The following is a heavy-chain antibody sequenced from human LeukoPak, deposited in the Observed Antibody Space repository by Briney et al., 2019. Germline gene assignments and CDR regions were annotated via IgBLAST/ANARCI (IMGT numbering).Heavy chain of an antibody. D-gene: IGHD2-8*02. V-gene: IGHV3-30*03. CDR2: ISFDGTDK. Sequence: SGRSLRLSCAASGFTFSDYAMPWVRQAPGKGLEWVAAISFDGTDKYYADSVKGRFTLSRDNSKNTLYLQMNSLGPEDTAIYYCAGGGTASAPLDYWGQGTLVTVSS. CDR3: AGGGTASAPLDY. CDR1: GFTFSDYA. J-gene: IGHJ4*02.